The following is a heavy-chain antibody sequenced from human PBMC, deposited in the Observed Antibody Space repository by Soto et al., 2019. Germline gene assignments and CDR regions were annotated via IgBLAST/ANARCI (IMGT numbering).Heavy chain of an antibody. CDR2: IFPGDSDT. D-gene: IGHD6-13*01. Sequence: GESLKISGKGSGYNFANYCIGWVLQMPGKGLEWMGMIFPGDSDTKNSPSLQGQITMSVDKSDSSAYLQWRSPKASDTAMYYCAAGYTTGPDAFDIWGQGTMVTVSS. CDR1: GYNFANYC. CDR3: AAGYTTGPDAFDI. J-gene: IGHJ3*02. V-gene: IGHV5-51*01.